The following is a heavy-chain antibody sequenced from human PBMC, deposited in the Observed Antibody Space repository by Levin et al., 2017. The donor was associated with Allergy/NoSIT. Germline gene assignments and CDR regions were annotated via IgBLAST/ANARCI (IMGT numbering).Heavy chain of an antibody. CDR2: ISSDGSDK. CDR1: GFTFSAYA. CDR3: ARRLGAGAPYFDY. V-gene: IGHV3-30*04. D-gene: IGHD6-13*01. Sequence: GGSLRLSCAASGFTFSAYAMHWVRQAPGKGLDWVAVISSDGSDKFYPDSVKGRFTISRDNSKNTLYLQMNSLRTEDAAVYYCARRLGAGAPYFDYWGQGTLVTVSS. J-gene: IGHJ4*02.